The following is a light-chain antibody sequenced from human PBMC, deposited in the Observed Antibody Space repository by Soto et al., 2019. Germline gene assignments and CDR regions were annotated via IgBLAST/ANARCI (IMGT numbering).Light chain of an antibody. CDR2: TNN. V-gene: IGLV1-44*01. J-gene: IGLJ2*01. CDR3: AAWDDSLNAVF. Sequence: QAVVTQPPSASGTPGQRVTISCSGSSSNIGSNTVNWYQQLPGTAPKLLIYTNNQRPSGVPDRFSGSKSGTSASLAISGLQSEDEADYHCAAWDDSLNAVFFGGGTKLTVL. CDR1: SSNIGSNT.